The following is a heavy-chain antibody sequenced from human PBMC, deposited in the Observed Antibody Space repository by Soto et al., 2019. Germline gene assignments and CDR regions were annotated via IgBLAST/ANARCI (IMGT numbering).Heavy chain of an antibody. J-gene: IGHJ4*02. CDR1: GFTFSSYA. CDR2: ISYDGSNK. Sequence: QVQLVESGGGVVQPGRSLRLSCTASGFTFSSYAMHWVRQAPGKGLEWGAVISYDGSNKYYADSVKGRFTISRHNSKNTLFLQMNSLRAEDTAVYYCARPDYWSRSYPDYWGQGTLVTVSS. CDR3: ARPDYWSRSYPDY. V-gene: IGHV3-30-3*01. D-gene: IGHD3-10*01.